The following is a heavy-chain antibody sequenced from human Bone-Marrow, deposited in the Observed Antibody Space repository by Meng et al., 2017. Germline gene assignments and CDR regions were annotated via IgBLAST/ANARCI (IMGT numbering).Heavy chain of an antibody. D-gene: IGHD1-26*01. V-gene: IGHV3-11*01. J-gene: IGHJ4*02. CDR3: ARVRSGSLGGVLDY. Sequence: GGSLRLSCVGSGSIFSDSDVHWVRQSPGRGLEWVSYISLSGTTIYYANSAKGRFTISRDNAKNSLYLQMNSLRAEDTAVYCGARVRSGSLGGVLDYWGQGTLVTVSS. CDR1: GSIFSDSD. CDR2: ISLSGTTI.